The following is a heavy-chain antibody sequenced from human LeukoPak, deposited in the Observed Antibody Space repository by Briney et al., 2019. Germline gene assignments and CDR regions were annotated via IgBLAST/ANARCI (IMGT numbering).Heavy chain of an antibody. D-gene: IGHD6-25*01. CDR1: GFTVSSNY. CDR3: ARVTAPSYYYGMDV. Sequence: GGSLRLSCAASGFTVSSNYVSWVRQAPGKGLEWVSVIYTGGSTHYADSVRGRFTISRDNSKNTLYLQMNSLTADDTAVYYCARVTAPSYYYGMDVWGQGTTVTVSS. J-gene: IGHJ6*02. V-gene: IGHV3-53*05. CDR2: IYTGGST.